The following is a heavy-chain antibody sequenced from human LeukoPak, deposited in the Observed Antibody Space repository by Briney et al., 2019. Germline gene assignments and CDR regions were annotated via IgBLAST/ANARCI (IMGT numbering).Heavy chain of an antibody. J-gene: IGHJ5*02. V-gene: IGHV1-18*01. CDR2: ISAYNGNT. CDR1: GYTFTSFG. CDR3: ARAQVRSSWYFTPPKNWFDP. Sequence: ASVKVSCKASGYTFTSFGISWVRQAPGQGLEWMGWISAYNGNTNYAQKLQGRVTMTTDTSTSTAYMELRSLRSDDTAVYYCARAQVRSSWYFTPPKNWFDPWGQGTLVTVSS. D-gene: IGHD6-13*01.